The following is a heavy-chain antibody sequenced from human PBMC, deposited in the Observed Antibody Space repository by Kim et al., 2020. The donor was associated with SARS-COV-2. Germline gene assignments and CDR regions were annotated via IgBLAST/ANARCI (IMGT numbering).Heavy chain of an antibody. CDR3: TRHVPRDTAMVKGTYYYYGMDV. J-gene: IGHJ6*02. CDR1: GFTFSGSA. D-gene: IGHD5-18*01. V-gene: IGHV3-73*01. Sequence: GGSLRLSCAASGFTFSGSAMHWVRQASGKGLEWVGRIRSKANSYATAYAASVKGRFTISRDDSKNTAYLQMNSLKTEDTAVYYCTRHVPRDTAMVKGTYYYYGMDVWGQGTTVTVSS. CDR2: IRSKANSYAT.